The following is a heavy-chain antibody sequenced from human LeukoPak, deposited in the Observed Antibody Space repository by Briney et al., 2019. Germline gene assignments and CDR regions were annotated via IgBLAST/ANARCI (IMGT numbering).Heavy chain of an antibody. J-gene: IGHJ6*02. Sequence: GESLKISCKGSGYSFTSYWIGWVRQMPGKGLDWMGIIYPGDSDTRYSPSFQGQVTISADKSISTAYLQWSSLKASDTAMYYCARYSGYAWRGYYYYGMDVWGQGTTVTVSS. CDR3: ARYSGYAWRGYYYYGMDV. CDR1: GYSFTSYW. CDR2: IYPGDSDT. V-gene: IGHV5-51*01. D-gene: IGHD5-12*01.